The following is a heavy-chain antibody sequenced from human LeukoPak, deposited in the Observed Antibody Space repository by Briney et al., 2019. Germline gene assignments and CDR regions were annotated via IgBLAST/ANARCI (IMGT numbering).Heavy chain of an antibody. V-gene: IGHV3-30*02. Sequence: GGSLRLSCAASRFTFSSYGMHWVRQAPGKGLEWVAFIRYDGSNKYYADSVKGRFTISRDNSKNTLYLQMNSLRAEDTAVYYCAKEGRYYYYYYMDVWGKGTTVTISS. J-gene: IGHJ6*03. CDR2: IRYDGSNK. CDR3: AKEGRYYYYYYMDV. CDR1: RFTFSSYG.